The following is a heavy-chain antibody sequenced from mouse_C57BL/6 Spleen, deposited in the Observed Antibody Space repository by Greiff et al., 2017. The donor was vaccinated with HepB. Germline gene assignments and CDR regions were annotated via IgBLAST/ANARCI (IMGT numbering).Heavy chain of an antibody. J-gene: IGHJ3*01. CDR1: GFTFSSYA. Sequence: EVKLMESGGGLVKPGGSLKLSCAASGFTFSSYAMSWVRQTPEKRLEWVATISDGGSYTYYPDNVKGRFTISRDNAKNNLYLQMSHLKSEDTAMYYCARDEDGYYTWFAYWGQGTLVTVSA. D-gene: IGHD2-3*01. CDR2: ISDGGSYT. V-gene: IGHV5-4*01. CDR3: ARDEDGYYTWFAY.